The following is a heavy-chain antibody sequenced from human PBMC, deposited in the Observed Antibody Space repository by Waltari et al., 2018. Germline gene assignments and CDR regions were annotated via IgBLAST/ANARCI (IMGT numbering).Heavy chain of an antibody. CDR2: IKQDGSEK. V-gene: IGHV3-7*01. Sequence: EVQLVASGGGLAQPGGSLRLSCSASGLRFSHYWMTWVRQASGKGPEWVANIKQDGSEKYYMDSVKGRFTISRDNAKNSLYLQMNNLRVEDTAVYYCTRGGRDSSWYWRDWGQGTLVTVSS. CDR3: TRGGRDSSWYWRD. J-gene: IGHJ4*02. D-gene: IGHD6-13*01. CDR1: GLRFSHYW.